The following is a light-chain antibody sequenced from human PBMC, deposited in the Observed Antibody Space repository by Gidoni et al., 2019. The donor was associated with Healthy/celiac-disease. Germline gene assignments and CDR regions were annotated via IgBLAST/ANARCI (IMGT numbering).Light chain of an antibody. CDR1: QSVSSY. CDR3: QQRSNGLT. J-gene: IGKJ4*01. V-gene: IGKV3-11*01. Sequence: EIGLTQSPATLSLSPGASATLSCRASQSVSSYLAWYQQKPGQAPRLLIDAASNRATGIPARFSDSGSGTDFTLTISSLEPEDFAVYYCQQRSNGLTFGGGTKVEIK. CDR2: AAS.